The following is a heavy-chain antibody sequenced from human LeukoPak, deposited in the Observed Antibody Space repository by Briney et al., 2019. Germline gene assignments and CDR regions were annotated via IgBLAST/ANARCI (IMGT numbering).Heavy chain of an antibody. CDR2: INPNSGGT. J-gene: IGHJ4*02. V-gene: IGHV1-2*02. CDR1: XXTFTGXX. Sequence: XXXXTFTGXXMHWVRQAPGQGLEWMGWINPNSGGTNYAQKFQGRVTMTRDTSISTAYMELSRLRSDDTAVYYCARXXVVRGVIPYDYWGQGTLVTVSS. D-gene: IGHD3-10*01. CDR3: ARXXVVRGVIPYDY.